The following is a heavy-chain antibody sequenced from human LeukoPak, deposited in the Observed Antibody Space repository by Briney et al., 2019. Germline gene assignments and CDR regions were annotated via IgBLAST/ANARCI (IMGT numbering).Heavy chain of an antibody. CDR3: ASPKMYSSGWYIDY. V-gene: IGHV4-39*01. D-gene: IGHD6-19*01. CDR1: SGSISSSRTY. J-gene: IGHJ4*02. Sequence: SETLSLTCTVSSGSISSSRTYWGWIRQPPGKGLEWIGSIYYSGSTYYNPSLKSRVTISVDTSKNQFSLKLSSVTAADTAVYYCASPKMYSSGWYIDYWGQGTLVTVSS. CDR2: IYYSGST.